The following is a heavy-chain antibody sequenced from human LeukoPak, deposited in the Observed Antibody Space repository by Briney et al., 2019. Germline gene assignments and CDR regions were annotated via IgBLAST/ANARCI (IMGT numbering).Heavy chain of an antibody. CDR1: GFTFSSYS. Sequence: GGSLRLSCAASGFTFSSYSMNWVRQAPGKGLEWVSSISSSNSYIYYADSVKGRFTISRDNAKNSLYLQMNSLRAEDTAVYYCARDAPDTAMDYWGQGTLVTVSS. J-gene: IGHJ4*02. V-gene: IGHV3-21*01. CDR3: ARDAPDTAMDY. D-gene: IGHD5-18*01. CDR2: ISSSNSYI.